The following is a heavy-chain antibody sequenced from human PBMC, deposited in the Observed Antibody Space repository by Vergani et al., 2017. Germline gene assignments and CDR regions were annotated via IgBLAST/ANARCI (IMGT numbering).Heavy chain of an antibody. D-gene: IGHD6-13*01. CDR2: ISGSGGST. CDR1: GFTFSSYA. J-gene: IGHJ6*02. V-gene: IGHV3-23*01. Sequence: EVQLLESGGGLVQPGGSLRLSCAASGFTFSSYAMSWVRQAPGKGLEWVSAISGSGGSTYYADSVKGRFTISRDNSKNTLYLQMNSPRAEDTAVYYCAKAESSSWANYYYYYGMDVWGQGTTVTVSS. CDR3: AKAESSSWANYYYYYGMDV.